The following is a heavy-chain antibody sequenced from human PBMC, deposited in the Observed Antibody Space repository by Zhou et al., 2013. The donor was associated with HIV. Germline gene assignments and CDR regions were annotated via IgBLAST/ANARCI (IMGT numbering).Heavy chain of an antibody. J-gene: IGHJ6*03. Sequence: QVQLVQSGAEVKKPGSSVKVSCKASGGTFSSNGVNWVRQAPGQGLEWMGRLIPFFGPANYAQKFQGRVTMTTDTSTSTAYMELRSLRSDDTAVYYCARSNVLRFLEWVLHPMDVWGKGTTVTVSS. V-gene: IGHV1-69*05. CDR3: ARSNVLRFLEWVLHPMDV. CDR2: LIPFFGPA. CDR1: GGTFSSNG. D-gene: IGHD3-3*01.